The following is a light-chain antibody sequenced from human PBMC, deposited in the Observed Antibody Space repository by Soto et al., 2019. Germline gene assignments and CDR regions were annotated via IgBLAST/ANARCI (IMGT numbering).Light chain of an antibody. V-gene: IGKV3-11*01. J-gene: IGKJ3*01. CDR2: AAS. CDR1: QSVSSY. Sequence: EIVLTQSPATLSLCPGERATLSCRASQSVSSYLAWYQQKPGQAPRLLIYAASNRATGIPARFSGSGSGTDFTLTISSLGPEDFAVYYCQQRSNWPVTFGPGTKVDIK. CDR3: QQRSNWPVT.